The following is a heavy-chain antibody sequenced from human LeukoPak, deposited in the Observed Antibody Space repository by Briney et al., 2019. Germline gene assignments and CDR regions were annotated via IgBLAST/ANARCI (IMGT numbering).Heavy chain of an antibody. D-gene: IGHD6-19*01. CDR1: GGSFSGYY. CDR3: ARGLGGWYKSNPFGY. J-gene: IGHJ4*02. CDR2: INHSGST. Sequence: SETLSLTCAVHGGSFSGYYWSWIRQPPGKGLEWIGEINHSGSTNYNPSLKSRVTISVDTSKNQFSLKLSSVTAADTAVYYCARGLGGWYKSNPFGYWGQGTLVTVSS. V-gene: IGHV4-34*01.